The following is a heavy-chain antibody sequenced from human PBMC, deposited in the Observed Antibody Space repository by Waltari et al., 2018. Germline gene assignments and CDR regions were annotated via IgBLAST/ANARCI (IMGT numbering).Heavy chain of an antibody. J-gene: IGHJ4*02. CDR3: AKDKYNWNYALLDY. CDR1: GFTFSSYA. CDR2: ISGSGGST. Sequence: EVQLLESGGGLVQPGGSLRLSCAASGFTFSSYAMSWVRQAPGKGLEWVSAISGSGGSTYYADSVKGRFTISRDKSKNTLYLQMNSLRAEDTAVYYCAKDKYNWNYALLDYWGQGTLVTVSS. V-gene: IGHV3-23*01. D-gene: IGHD1-7*01.